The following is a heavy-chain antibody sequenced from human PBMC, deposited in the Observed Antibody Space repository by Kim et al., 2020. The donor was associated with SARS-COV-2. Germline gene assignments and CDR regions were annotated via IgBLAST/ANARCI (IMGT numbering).Heavy chain of an antibody. V-gene: IGHV4-61*01. CDR3: ARDRCSSTSCHYYYGMDV. J-gene: IGHJ6*02. Sequence: SETLSLTCTVSGGSVSSGSYYWSWIRQPPGKGLEWIGYIYYSGSTNYNPSLKSRVTISVDTSKNQFSLKLSSVTAADTAVYYCARDRCSSTSCHYYYGMDVWGQGTTVTVSS. CDR2: IYYSGST. D-gene: IGHD2-2*01. CDR1: GGSVSSGSYY.